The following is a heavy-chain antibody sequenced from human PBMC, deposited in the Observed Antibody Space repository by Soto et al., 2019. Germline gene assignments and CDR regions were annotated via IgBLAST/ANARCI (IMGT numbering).Heavy chain of an antibody. D-gene: IGHD1-26*01. V-gene: IGHV1-2*02. CDR2: INPKSGGT. J-gene: IGHJ4*02. CDR1: GYTFTVYY. Sequence: ASVKVSCKASGYTFTVYYMHWVRQAPGQGLEWMGWINPKSGGTMYSRKFQGRVTMTWDTSISTAYMALTRLRSDDTAVYYCARDLAKGGGSAGFDYWGQGTLVTVSS. CDR3: ARDLAKGGGSAGFDY.